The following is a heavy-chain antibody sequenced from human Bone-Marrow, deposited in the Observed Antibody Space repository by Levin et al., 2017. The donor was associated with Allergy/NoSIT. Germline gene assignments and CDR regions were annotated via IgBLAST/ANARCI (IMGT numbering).Heavy chain of an antibody. CDR2: ISAASGNT. Sequence: AASVKVSCKTSGYTFTTYPIAWLRQTPGQGLEWMGWISAASGNTNYAQKFQGRVTMTRDSSTDTVDMQFRSLRSGDTAVYYCARVSFSNYFDHWGQGALITVSS. CDR3: ARVSFSNYFDH. V-gene: IGHV1-18*01. J-gene: IGHJ4*02. CDR1: GYTFTTYP. D-gene: IGHD6-13*01.